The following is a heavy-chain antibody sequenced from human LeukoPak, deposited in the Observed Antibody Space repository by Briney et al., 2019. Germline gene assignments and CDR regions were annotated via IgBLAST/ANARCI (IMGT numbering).Heavy chain of an antibody. V-gene: IGHV1-24*01. CDR3: ATGEGLEWLLKGAFDI. CDR2: FDPEDGET. J-gene: IGHJ3*02. Sequence: ASVKVSCKVSGYTLTELSMHWVRQAPGKGLEWMGGFDPEDGETIYAQKFQGRVTMTEDTSTDTAYMELSSLRSEDTAVYYCATGEGLEWLLKGAFDIRGQGTMVTVSS. CDR1: GYTLTELS. D-gene: IGHD3-3*01.